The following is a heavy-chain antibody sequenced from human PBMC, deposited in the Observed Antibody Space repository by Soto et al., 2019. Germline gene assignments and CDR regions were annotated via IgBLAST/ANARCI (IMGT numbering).Heavy chain of an antibody. J-gene: IGHJ3*02. V-gene: IGHV3-48*03. Sequence: GGPLRLSCAASGFTFSSYDMNWVRQAPGKGLEWVSYISGSGDTIYYADSVKGRFTMSRDNAKNSLYLQVNSLRAEDTAVYYCARSKYGDYASAFDIWGQGTMVTVSS. CDR3: ARSKYGDYASAFDI. CDR2: ISGSGDTI. CDR1: GFTFSSYD. D-gene: IGHD4-17*01.